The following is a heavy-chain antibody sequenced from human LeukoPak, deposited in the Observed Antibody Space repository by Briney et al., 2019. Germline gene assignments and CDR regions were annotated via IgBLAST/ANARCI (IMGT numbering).Heavy chain of an antibody. CDR1: GFSFIDFA. Sequence: GGSLRLSCTASGFSFIDFAMHWVRQAPGKGLEWVSYTSSSSSTIYYADSVKGRFTISRDNAKNSLYLEMNSLTAEDTAVYYCARRDPLSYQLGTLNFDHWGQGTLVTVSS. J-gene: IGHJ4*02. CDR3: ARRDPLSYQLGTLNFDH. D-gene: IGHD1-26*01. V-gene: IGHV3-48*04. CDR2: TSSSSSTI.